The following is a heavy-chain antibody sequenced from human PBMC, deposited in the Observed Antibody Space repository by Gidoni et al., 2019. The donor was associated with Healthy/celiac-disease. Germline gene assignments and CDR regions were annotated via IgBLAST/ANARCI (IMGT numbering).Heavy chain of an antibody. D-gene: IGHD6-25*01. CDR1: GGSFSGYY. CDR2: INHSGST. J-gene: IGHJ4*02. V-gene: IGHV4-34*01. CDR3: ARDGYRLDY. Sequence: QVQLQQCGAGLLKPSATLSLTCAVYGGSFSGYYWSWMRQPPGKGLEWIGEINHSGSTNYNPSLKSRVTIAVDTSKNQFSLKLSSVTAADTAVYYCARDGYRLDYWGQGTLVTVSS.